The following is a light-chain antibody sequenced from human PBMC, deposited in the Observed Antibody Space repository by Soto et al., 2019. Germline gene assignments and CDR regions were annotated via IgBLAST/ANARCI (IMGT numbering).Light chain of an antibody. V-gene: IGKV3-20*01. CDR2: GAS. J-gene: IGKJ1*01. Sequence: EIVLTQSPGTLALSPGEGATLSCRASQSVSKYLAWYQQKPGQAPRLLIYGASSRATGIPDSFSGSGSGTDFTLTISRLEPEDFGVYYCQQYGGSPQTFGQGTKVDIK. CDR3: QQYGGSPQT. CDR1: QSVSKY.